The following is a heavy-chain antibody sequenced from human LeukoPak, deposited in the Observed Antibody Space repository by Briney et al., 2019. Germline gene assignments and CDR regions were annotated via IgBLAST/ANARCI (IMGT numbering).Heavy chain of an antibody. CDR3: AKGLNPQWLYDAFDI. CDR2: IPYDGSDK. J-gene: IGHJ3*02. V-gene: IGHV3-30*18. Sequence: GRSLRLSCAASGFTFSSYGMHWVRQAPAKGLEWVALIPYDGSDKYYADSVRGRFTISRDNSKNTLYLQMNSLRAEDTAVYYCAKGLNPQWLYDAFDIWGQGTMVSVSS. D-gene: IGHD6-19*01. CDR1: GFTFSSYG.